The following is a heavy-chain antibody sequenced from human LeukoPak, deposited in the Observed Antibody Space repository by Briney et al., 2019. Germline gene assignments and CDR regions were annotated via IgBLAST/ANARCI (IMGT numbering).Heavy chain of an antibody. CDR1: GGSISSYY. J-gene: IGHJ4*02. CDR3: AKQAYCSGTNCYGFDY. D-gene: IGHD2-2*01. V-gene: IGHV4-59*08. Sequence: SETLSLTCTVSGGSISSYYWSWIRQPPGKGLEWIGYIYYSGSTNYNPSLRSRVTISVDTSKNQFSLKLSSVTAADTAVYFCAKQAYCSGTNCYGFDYWGRGTMVAVSS. CDR2: IYYSGST.